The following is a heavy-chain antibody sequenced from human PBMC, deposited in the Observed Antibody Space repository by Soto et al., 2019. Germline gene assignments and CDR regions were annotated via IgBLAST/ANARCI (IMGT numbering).Heavy chain of an antibody. CDR1: GGTFSGHA. D-gene: IGHD7-27*01. Sequence: QVQLVQSGAEVKKPGSSVKVSCEASGGTFSGHAISWVRQAPGQGPEWMGGLIPLFGTTQHAQNFQDRLTSTADKSTSTAYMELTGLRFEATAIYYCARGPNWGYRFDSWGQGTLVTVSS. CDR2: LIPLFGTT. V-gene: IGHV1-69*06. J-gene: IGHJ4*02. CDR3: ARGPNWGYRFDS.